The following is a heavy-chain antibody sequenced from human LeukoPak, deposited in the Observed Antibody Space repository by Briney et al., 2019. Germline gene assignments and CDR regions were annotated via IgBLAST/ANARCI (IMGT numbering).Heavy chain of an antibody. J-gene: IGHJ4*02. Sequence: PGGSLRLSCAASGITVSSKFMSWVRQAPGKGLEWVSVIYNSGSAYYPDSVKGRFTISRDSSKNTVLLQISSLRAEDTAVYYCSSGRTGAIVPNEYWGQGTLVTVSS. CDR2: IYNSGSA. V-gene: IGHV3-53*01. CDR3: SSGRTGAIVPNEY. CDR1: GITVSSKF. D-gene: IGHD3-16*02.